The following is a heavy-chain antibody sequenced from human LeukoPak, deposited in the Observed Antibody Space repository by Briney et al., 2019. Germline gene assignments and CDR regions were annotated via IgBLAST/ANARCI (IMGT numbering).Heavy chain of an antibody. CDR2: IYYSGST. Sequence: PSETLSLTCTVSGGSISSYYWSWIRQPPGKGLEWIGYIYYSGSTNYNPSLKSRVTISVDTSKNQFSLKLSSVTAADTAIYYCARVSWFPGTSYYYMDVWGKGTTVTVSS. CDR3: ARVSWFPGTSYYYMDV. V-gene: IGHV4-59*08. D-gene: IGHD1-1*01. CDR1: GGSISSYY. J-gene: IGHJ6*03.